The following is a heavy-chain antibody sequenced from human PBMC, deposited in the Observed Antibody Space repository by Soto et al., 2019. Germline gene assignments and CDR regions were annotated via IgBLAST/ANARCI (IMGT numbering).Heavy chain of an antibody. J-gene: IGHJ3*02. CDR2: IYYSGST. CDR3: ARKRGFYYDTRMDEVFDI. D-gene: IGHD3-22*01. V-gene: IGHV4-30-4*02. CDR1: GGSISSGDYY. Sequence: SETLSLTCTVPGGSISSGDYYWSWIRQPPGKGLEWIGYIYYSGSTNYNPSLKSRVTISVDTSKNQFSLRLRSVTAADTAVYYCARKRGFYYDTRMDEVFDIWGQGTMVTVSS.